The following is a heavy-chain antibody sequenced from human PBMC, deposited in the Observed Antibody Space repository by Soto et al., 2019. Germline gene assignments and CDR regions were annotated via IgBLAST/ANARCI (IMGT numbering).Heavy chain of an antibody. J-gene: IGHJ4*02. CDR3: ARHLDGGNGFRVVDY. CDR2: IYYSGYT. CDR1: GGSISPYY. D-gene: IGHD2-15*01. Sequence: PSETLSLTCTASGGSISPYYWSWIRQPPGEGMEWLGYIYYSGYTNYNPSLKSRLTISVDTSKNQFFLKLSSVTAADTAVYYCARHLDGGNGFRVVDYWGQGTLVTVSS. V-gene: IGHV4-59*08.